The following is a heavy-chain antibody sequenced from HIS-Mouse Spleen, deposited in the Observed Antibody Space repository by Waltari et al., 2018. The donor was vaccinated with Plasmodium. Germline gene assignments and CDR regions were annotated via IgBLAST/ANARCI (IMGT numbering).Heavy chain of an antibody. CDR2: IWYDGSNK. Sequence: QVQLVASGGGVVQPGRSRRLSCAASGFTFRSDGLHWVRRAPGKGLEWVAVIWYDGSNKYYADSVKGRFTISRDNSKNTLYLQMNSLRAEDTAVYYCAKVAQGTRDAFDIWGQGTMVTVSS. CDR1: GFTFRSDG. J-gene: IGHJ3*02. D-gene: IGHD2-8*01. V-gene: IGHV3-33*06. CDR3: AKVAQGTRDAFDI.